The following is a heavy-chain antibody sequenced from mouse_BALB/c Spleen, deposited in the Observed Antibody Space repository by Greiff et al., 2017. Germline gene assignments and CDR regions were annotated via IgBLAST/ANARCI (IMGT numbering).Heavy chain of an antibody. V-gene: IGHV5-6*01. CDR2: ISSGGSHT. J-gene: IGHJ3*01. CDR1: GFTFSSYG. CDR3: ARLRGYDGYAWFAY. D-gene: IGHD2-3*01. Sequence: EVQLVESGGDLVKPGGSLKLSCAASGFTFSSYGMSWVRQTPDKRLEWVATISSGGSHTYYPDSVKGRFTISRDNAKNTLYLQMSSLKSEDTAMYYCARLRGYDGYAWFAYWGQGTLVTVSA.